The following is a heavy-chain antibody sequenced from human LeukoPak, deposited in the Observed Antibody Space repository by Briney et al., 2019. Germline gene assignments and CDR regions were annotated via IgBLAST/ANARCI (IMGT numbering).Heavy chain of an antibody. V-gene: IGHV1-46*01. J-gene: IGHJ4*02. Sequence: ASVKVSCKASGYTFTSYYMHWARQAPGQGLEWMGLINPSGGSTTYEQKFQGRVTMTRDTSTSTVYMELSSLRSEDTAVYYCASRGSYRPFDYWGQGTLVTVSS. CDR2: INPSGGST. CDR3: ASRGSYRPFDY. CDR1: GYTFTSYY. D-gene: IGHD1-26*01.